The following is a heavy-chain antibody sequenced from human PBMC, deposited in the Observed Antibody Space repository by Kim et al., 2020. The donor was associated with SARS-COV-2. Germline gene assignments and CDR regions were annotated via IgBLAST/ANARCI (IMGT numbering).Heavy chain of an antibody. D-gene: IGHD3-10*01. CDR2: IYPGDSDT. CDR1: GYSFTSYW. J-gene: IGHJ5*02. Sequence: GESLKISCKGSGYSFTSYWIGWVRQMPGKGLEWMGIIYPGDSDTSYSPSFQGQVTISADKSISTAYLQWSSLKASDTAMYYCARGRAELWFGVLFARWFDPWGQGTLVTVSS. V-gene: IGHV5-51*01. CDR3: ARGRAELWFGVLFARWFDP.